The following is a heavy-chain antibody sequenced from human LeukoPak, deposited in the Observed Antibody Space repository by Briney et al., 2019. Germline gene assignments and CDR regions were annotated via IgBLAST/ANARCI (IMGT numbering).Heavy chain of an antibody. CDR3: ARVLVVPATGFYYYYYYMDV. CDR2: IKHSGST. CDR1: GGSISSSSYY. Sequence: SETLSLTCNVSGGSISSSSYYWGWIRQPPGKGLEWIGEIKHSGSTNYNPSLKSRVTMSLDKSKNQFSLKVRSVTAADTAVYYCARVLVVPATGFYYYYYYMDVWGKGTTVTVSS. J-gene: IGHJ6*03. V-gene: IGHV4-39*07. D-gene: IGHD2-15*01.